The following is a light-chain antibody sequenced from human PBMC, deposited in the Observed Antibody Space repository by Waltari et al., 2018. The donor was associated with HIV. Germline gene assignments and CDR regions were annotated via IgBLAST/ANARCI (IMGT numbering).Light chain of an antibody. CDR3: ASFTSGRLNV. J-gene: IGLJ1*01. Sequence: QSALTQPASVSGSPGQSITISCTGPSSDVGASDYVSWYQQHPGKVPKLLIYDVYMRPSRISNRFSGSKSGNTASLTISGLRDEDEADYYCASFTSGRLNVFGTGTKVTVL. CDR2: DVY. CDR1: SSDVGASDY. V-gene: IGLV2-14*03.